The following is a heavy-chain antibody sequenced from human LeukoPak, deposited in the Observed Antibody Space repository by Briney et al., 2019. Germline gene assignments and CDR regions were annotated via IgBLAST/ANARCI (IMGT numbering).Heavy chain of an antibody. D-gene: IGHD6-13*01. V-gene: IGHV3-48*04. CDR1: GFTFSSYS. J-gene: IGHJ4*02. CDR3: ARGGALIIAAVGYY. Sequence: GGSLRLSCAASGFTFSSYSMNWVRQAPGKGLEWVSYISSSSSTIYYADSVKGRFTISRDNAKNSLYLQMNSLRAEDTAVYYCARGGALIIAAVGYYWGQGTLVTVSS. CDR2: ISSSSSTI.